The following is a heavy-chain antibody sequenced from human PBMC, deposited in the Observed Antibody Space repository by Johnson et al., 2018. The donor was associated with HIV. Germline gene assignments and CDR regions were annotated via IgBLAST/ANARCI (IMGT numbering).Heavy chain of an antibody. CDR2: INWNGGST. CDR1: GFPFDDYG. CDR3: ARGVLLWFRELSSLNDAFDI. D-gene: IGHD3-10*01. Sequence: VLLVESGGGIVRPGGSLRLSCAASGFPFDDYGMSWVRQAPGKGLEWVSGINWNGGSTGYADSVKGRFTISRDNAKNSLYLQMNSLRAEDTALYYCARGVLLWFRELSSLNDAFDIWGQGTMVTVSS. V-gene: IGHV3-20*04. J-gene: IGHJ3*02.